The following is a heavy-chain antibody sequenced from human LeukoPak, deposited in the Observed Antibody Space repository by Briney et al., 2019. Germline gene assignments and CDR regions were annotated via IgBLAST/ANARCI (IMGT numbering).Heavy chain of an antibody. CDR2: ISGSGGST. J-gene: IGHJ4*02. D-gene: IGHD1-26*01. CDR1: GFTFSSYA. CDR3: AKDSYGSGSYYVLYFDY. V-gene: IGHV3-23*01. Sequence: GGSLRLSCAASGFTFSSYAMSWVRQAPGKGLEWVSAISGSGGSTYYADSVKGRFTISRDNSKNTLYLQMNSLRAEDTAVYYCAKDSYGSGSYYVLYFDYWGQGTLVTVSS.